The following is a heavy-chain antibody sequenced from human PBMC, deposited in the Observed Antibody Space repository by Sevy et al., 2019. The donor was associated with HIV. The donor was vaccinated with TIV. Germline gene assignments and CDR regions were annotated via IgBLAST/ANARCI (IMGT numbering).Heavy chain of an antibody. V-gene: IGHV3-7*01. Sequence: GGSLRLSCAASGFTFTDYFMGWVRQATGKGLEWVANIDQDGSQKNYVDSVKGRFTISRDNAKNSVYLQMNRLRVDDTAVYYCARELWPGDYWGQGTLVTVSS. D-gene: IGHD2-21*01. CDR3: ARELWPGDY. CDR2: IDQDGSQK. CDR1: GFTFTDYF. J-gene: IGHJ4*02.